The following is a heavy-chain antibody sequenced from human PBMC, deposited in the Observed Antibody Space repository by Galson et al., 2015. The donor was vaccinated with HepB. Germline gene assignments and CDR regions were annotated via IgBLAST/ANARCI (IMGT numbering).Heavy chain of an antibody. D-gene: IGHD1-26*01. CDR2: ISSSGSTT. J-gene: IGHJ4*02. V-gene: IGHV3-48*03. CDR1: GFTFSSYE. CDR3: AIEGIEWELRYVDY. Sequence: SLRLSGAATGFTFSSYEMNWVRQAPGKGLEWVSYISSSGSTTYYADSVKGRFTISRDNAKNSVFLEMNSLRADDSAVYYCAIEGIEWELRYVDYWGQGSLVTVSS.